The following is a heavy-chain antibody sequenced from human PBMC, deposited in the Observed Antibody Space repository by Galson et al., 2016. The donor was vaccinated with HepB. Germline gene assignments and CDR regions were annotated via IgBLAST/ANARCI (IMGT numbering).Heavy chain of an antibody. Sequence: SLRLSCAASGFAFSSHWMHWVRQDLGKGLVWVSRINSDGTISNYADSVKGRFTISRDNAKNSLFLQMNSLRVEDTAVYYCVRVSRYEFDYWGQGTLVTVSS. V-gene: IGHV3-74*01. CDR2: INSDGTIS. J-gene: IGHJ4*02. CDR3: VRVSRYEFDY. D-gene: IGHD1-1*01. CDR1: GFAFSSHW.